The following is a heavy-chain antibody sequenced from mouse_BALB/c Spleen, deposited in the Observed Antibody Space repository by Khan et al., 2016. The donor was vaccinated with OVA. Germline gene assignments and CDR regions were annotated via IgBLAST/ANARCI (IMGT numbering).Heavy chain of an antibody. Sequence: QVQLKQSGAELAKPGASVKMSCKASGSTFTSSWMHWVKQRPGQGLEWIGYINPSTGYSEFNQKFKDKATLTADKSSSTAYMQLSSLTSDDSAVYYCANHGSTSAWFAYWGQGTLVTVSA. D-gene: IGHD1-1*01. J-gene: IGHJ3*01. CDR2: INPSTGYS. V-gene: IGHV1-7*01. CDR3: ANHGSTSAWFAY. CDR1: GSTFTSSW.